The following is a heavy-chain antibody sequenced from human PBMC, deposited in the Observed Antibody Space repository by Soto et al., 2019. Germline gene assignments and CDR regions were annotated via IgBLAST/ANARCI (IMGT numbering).Heavy chain of an antibody. CDR3: AKPYYYGSGSYWTESYFDY. CDR2: ISYDGSNK. D-gene: IGHD3-10*01. J-gene: IGHJ4*02. V-gene: IGHV3-30*18. Sequence: PGGSLRLSCAASGFTFSSYGMHGVRQAPGKGLEWVAVISYDGSNKYYADSVKGRFTISRDNSKNTLYLQMNSLRAEDTAVYYCAKPYYYGSGSYWTESYFDYWGQGT. CDR1: GFTFSSYG.